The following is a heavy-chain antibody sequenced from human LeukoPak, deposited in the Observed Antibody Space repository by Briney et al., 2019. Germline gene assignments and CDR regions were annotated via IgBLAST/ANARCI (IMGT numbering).Heavy chain of an antibody. J-gene: IGHJ4*02. CDR3: AGGVWAPFDS. Sequence: GGSLRLSCAASGFSISNYWMNWVRQAPGKGLEWVANIKQDGSEKNYVDSVKGRFTISRDNAKNSLILQMNSLRDEGTAVYYCAGGVWAPFDSWGQGTLVSVSS. D-gene: IGHD7-27*01. CDR2: IKQDGSEK. CDR1: GFSISNYW. V-gene: IGHV3-7*01.